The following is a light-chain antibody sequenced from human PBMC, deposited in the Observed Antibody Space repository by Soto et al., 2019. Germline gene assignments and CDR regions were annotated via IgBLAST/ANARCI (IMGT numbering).Light chain of an antibody. J-gene: IGKJ2*01. CDR1: QGVSSY. CDR3: QQRSNWPPLYT. CDR2: DAS. V-gene: IGKV3-11*01. Sequence: EIVLTQSPATLSLSPGEKATLSGRPSQGVSSYLAWYQQKPGQAPRLLIYDASNRATGIPARFSGSGSGTDFTLTISSLEPEDFAVYYCQQRSNWPPLYTFGQGTKLEIK.